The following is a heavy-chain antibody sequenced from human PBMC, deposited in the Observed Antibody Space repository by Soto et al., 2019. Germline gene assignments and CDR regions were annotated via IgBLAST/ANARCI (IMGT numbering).Heavy chain of an antibody. D-gene: IGHD1-1*01. J-gene: IGHJ4*02. V-gene: IGHV3-9*01. CDR2: ISWNSGST. Sequence: VQLVESGGGLVQPGRSLRLSCAASGFIFDDFAMHWVRQAPGKGLERVSGISWNSGSTDYAASVKGRFIISRDNARNSLYLQMNSLRPEDTALYYCARDTDSDTWNDPFDYWGQGALVIVS. CDR3: ARDTDSDTWNDPFDY. CDR1: GFIFDDFA.